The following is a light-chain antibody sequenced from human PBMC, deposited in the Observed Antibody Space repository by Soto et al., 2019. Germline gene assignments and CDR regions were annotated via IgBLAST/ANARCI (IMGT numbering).Light chain of an antibody. Sequence: QSARAQPASVSGSPGQSIAISCNGTSSDVGGYNYVSGYQQHPGKAPKLMIYDVSNRPSGVSNRFSGSKSGNTASLTISGLQAEDEADYYCSSYTSSSTLYVFGTGTKVTVL. CDR3: SSYTSSSTLYV. CDR1: SSDVGGYNY. V-gene: IGLV2-14*01. J-gene: IGLJ1*01. CDR2: DVS.